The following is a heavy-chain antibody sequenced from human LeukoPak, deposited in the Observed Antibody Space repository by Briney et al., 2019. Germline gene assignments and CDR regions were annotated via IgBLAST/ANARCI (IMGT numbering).Heavy chain of an antibody. V-gene: IGHV4-34*01. J-gene: IGHJ5*02. CDR3: ARGRYCSSTSCRGNWFDP. CDR1: GGSFSGCY. D-gene: IGHD2-2*01. CDR2: INHSGST. Sequence: SETLSLTCAVYGGSFSGCYWSWIRQPPGKGLEWIGEINHSGSTNYNPSLKSRVTISVDTSKNQFSLKLSSVTAADTAVYYCARGRYCSSTSCRGNWFDPWGQGTLVTVSS.